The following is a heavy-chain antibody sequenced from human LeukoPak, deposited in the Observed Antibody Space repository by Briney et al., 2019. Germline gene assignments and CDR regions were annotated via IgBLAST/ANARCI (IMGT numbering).Heavy chain of an antibody. J-gene: IGHJ3*01. Sequence: GGSLRLSCSASGYSFSAYAMHWVRRAPRKGLEYVSAINSDGGSTYNAESVKGRFSISRDKSKNTVYLQLSSLRAEDTAVYYCVKSSGNVYYEKSALDLWGQGTMVTVSS. D-gene: IGHD3-22*01. CDR1: GYSFSAYA. CDR3: VKSSGNVYYEKSALDL. CDR2: INSDGGST. V-gene: IGHV3-64D*06.